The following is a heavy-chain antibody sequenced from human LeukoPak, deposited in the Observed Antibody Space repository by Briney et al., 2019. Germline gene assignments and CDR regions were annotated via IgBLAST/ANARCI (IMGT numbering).Heavy chain of an antibody. D-gene: IGHD3-10*01. CDR2: INPNSGGT. CDR3: ARDWIGRYGSGSDHYYYYYMDV. Sequence: ASVKVSCTASGYTFTGYYMHWVRQAPGQGLEWMGWINPNSGGTNYAQKFQGRVTMTRDTSISTAYMELSRLRSDDTAVYYCARDWIGRYGSGSDHYYYYYMDVWGKGTTVTISS. J-gene: IGHJ6*03. CDR1: GYTFTGYY. V-gene: IGHV1-2*02.